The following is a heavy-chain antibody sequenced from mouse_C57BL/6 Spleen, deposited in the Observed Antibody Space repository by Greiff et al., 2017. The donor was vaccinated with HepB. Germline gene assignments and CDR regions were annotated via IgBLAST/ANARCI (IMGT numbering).Heavy chain of an antibody. Sequence: EVQLQQSGPGLVKPSQSLSLTCSVTGYSITSGYYWNWIRQFPGNKLEWMGYISYDGSNNYNPSLKNRISITRDTSKNQFFLKLNSVTTEDTATYYCARELIYYGYGYAMDYWGQGTSVTVSS. CDR2: ISYDGSN. V-gene: IGHV3-6*01. D-gene: IGHD2-2*01. J-gene: IGHJ4*01. CDR1: GYSITSGYY. CDR3: ARELIYYGYGYAMDY.